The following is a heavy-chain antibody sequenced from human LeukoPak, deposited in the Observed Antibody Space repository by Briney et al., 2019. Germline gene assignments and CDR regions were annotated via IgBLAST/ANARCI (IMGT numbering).Heavy chain of an antibody. CDR3: ATTARNSAWFKVIDY. CDR2: ISSSGGNT. D-gene: IGHD6-19*01. Sequence: GGSLRLSCAVSGFTFSSFAMNWVRHAPGKGMDWVSGISSSGGNTYYADSVKGRFTISRDNVKNSLYLQMNSLRAEDTAVYYCATTARNSAWFKVIDYWGRGTLVTVSS. V-gene: IGHV3-23*01. CDR1: GFTFSSFA. J-gene: IGHJ4*02.